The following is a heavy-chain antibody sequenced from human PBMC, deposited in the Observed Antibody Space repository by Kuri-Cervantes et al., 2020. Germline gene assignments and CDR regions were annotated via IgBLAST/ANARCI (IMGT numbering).Heavy chain of an antibody. CDR3: ARGDLRQPLDY. Sequence: ASVKVSCKASGGTFSSYAISWVRQAPGQGLEWMGIINPSGGSTSYAQKFQGRVTMTRDTSTSTVYMELSRLRSDDTAVYYCARGDLRQPLDYWGQGALVTVSS. V-gene: IGHV1-46*01. CDR1: GGTFSSYA. CDR2: INPSGGST. D-gene: IGHD3-3*01. J-gene: IGHJ4*02.